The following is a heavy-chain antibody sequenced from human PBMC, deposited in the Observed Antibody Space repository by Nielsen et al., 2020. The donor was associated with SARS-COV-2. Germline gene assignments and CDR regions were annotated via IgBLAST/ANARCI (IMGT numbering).Heavy chain of an antibody. CDR2: ISGSGGST. D-gene: IGHD1-26*01. V-gene: IGHV3-23*01. CDR3: ARGGKVGARGHFDY. J-gene: IGHJ4*02. Sequence: GESLKISCAASGFTFSSYAMSWVRQAPGKGLEWVSAISGSGGSTYYADSVKGRFTISRDNAKNSLYLQMNSLRAEDTAVYYCARGGKVGARGHFDYWGQGTLVTVSS. CDR1: GFTFSSYA.